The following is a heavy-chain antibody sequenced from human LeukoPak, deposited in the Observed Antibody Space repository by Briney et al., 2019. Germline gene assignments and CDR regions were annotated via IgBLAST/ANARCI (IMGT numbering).Heavy chain of an antibody. D-gene: IGHD5-18*01. J-gene: IGHJ4*02. Sequence: GRSLRLSCAASGFTFSNYWMQWVRQVPGKGLVWVSLISTDGSATRYADSVKGRFTISRDNAKNTVYLQMNSLRAEDTAVYYCARDVAMSQDYWGQGILVTVSS. CDR2: ISTDGSAT. CDR1: GFTFSNYW. CDR3: ARDVAMSQDY. V-gene: IGHV3-74*01.